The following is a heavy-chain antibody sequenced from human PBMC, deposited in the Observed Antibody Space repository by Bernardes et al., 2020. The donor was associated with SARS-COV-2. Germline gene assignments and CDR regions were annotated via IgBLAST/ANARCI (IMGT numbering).Heavy chain of an antibody. CDR3: ARDSGYCSSTSCYPDYFDY. D-gene: IGHD2-2*01. CDR1: Y. CDR2: IYYSGST. V-gene: IGHV4-39*07. Sequence: YWGWIRQPPGKGLEWIGSIYYSGSTYYNPSLKSRVTISVDTSKNQFSLKLSSVTAADTAVYYCARDSGYCSSTSCYPDYFDYWGQGTLVTVSS. J-gene: IGHJ4*02.